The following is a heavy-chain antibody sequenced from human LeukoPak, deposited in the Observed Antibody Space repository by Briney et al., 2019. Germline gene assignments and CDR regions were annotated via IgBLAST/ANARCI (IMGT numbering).Heavy chain of an antibody. CDR3: ARAPYYDSSGYYDY. CDR1: GFPFSTYA. D-gene: IGHD3-22*01. CDR2: IAYDGSNK. V-gene: IGHV3-30*16. Sequence: GRSLDLSCAAPGFPFSTYAMHWVRPAPGKGLEWVAVIAYDGSNKNYADSVKGRFTITRDNSKNTLYLQMNSLRAEDTAVFYCARAPYYDSSGYYDYWGQGTLVTVSS. J-gene: IGHJ4*02.